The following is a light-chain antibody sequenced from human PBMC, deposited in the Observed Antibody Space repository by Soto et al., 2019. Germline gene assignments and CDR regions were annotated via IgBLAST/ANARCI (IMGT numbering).Light chain of an antibody. J-gene: IGKJ1*01. Sequence: DIQMTQSPSTLSASVGDRVTITCRASQSISSWLAWYQQEPGKAPKLLIYDASRLESGVPSRFSGSGSGAVFTLTNSSLQPDDFATYYCQQYNSYSTYGQGTKVDIK. V-gene: IGKV1-5*01. CDR3: QQYNSYST. CDR2: DAS. CDR1: QSISSW.